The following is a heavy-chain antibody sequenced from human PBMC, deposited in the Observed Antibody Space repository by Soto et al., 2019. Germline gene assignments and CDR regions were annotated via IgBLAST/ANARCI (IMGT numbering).Heavy chain of an antibody. J-gene: IGHJ5*02. D-gene: IGHD3-10*01. CDR3: AHRPPSYYGSGSYYTNWFDP. Sequence: QITLKESGPTLVKPTQTLTLTCTFSGFSLSTSGVGVGWIRQPPGKALEWLALIYWDDDKRYSPSLKSRLTITKDTSKNQVVLTMTNMDPVDTATYYCAHRPPSYYGSGSYYTNWFDPWGQGTLVTVSS. V-gene: IGHV2-5*02. CDR1: GFSLSTSGVG. CDR2: IYWDDDK.